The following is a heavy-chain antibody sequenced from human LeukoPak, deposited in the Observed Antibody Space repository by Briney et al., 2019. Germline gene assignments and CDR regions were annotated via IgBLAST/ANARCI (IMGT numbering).Heavy chain of an antibody. D-gene: IGHD3-22*01. J-gene: IGHJ4*02. CDR3: AKDEDYYDSSGYSGYFDY. CDR1: GFTFSSCA. V-gene: IGHV3-23*01. Sequence: GGSLRLSCAASGFTFSSCAMSWVRQAPGKGLERVSAISGSGGSTYYADSVKGRFTISRDNSKNTLYLQMNSLRAEDTAVYYCAKDEDYYDSSGYSGYFDYWGQGTLVTVSS. CDR2: ISGSGGST.